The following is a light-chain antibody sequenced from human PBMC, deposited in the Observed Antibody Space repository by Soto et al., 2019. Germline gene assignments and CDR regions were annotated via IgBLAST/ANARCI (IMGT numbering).Light chain of an antibody. CDR2: AAS. J-gene: IGKJ5*01. CDR1: QSVSSTS. Sequence: DIVLTQSPGTLSLSPEERATLSCRAGQSVSSTSLAWYQQKPGQAPRLLIYAASSRATGIPDRFSGSGSGTDFTLTISRLEPEDFAVYYCQQFGSSPSITFGQGTRLEIK. CDR3: QQFGSSPSIT. V-gene: IGKV3-20*01.